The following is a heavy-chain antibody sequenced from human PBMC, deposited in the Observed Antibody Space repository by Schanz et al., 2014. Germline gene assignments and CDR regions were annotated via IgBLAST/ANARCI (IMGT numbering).Heavy chain of an antibody. Sequence: EVQLVESGGGLVQPGGSLRLSCAASGFTFSTYAMSWVRQAPGKGLEWVANIKQDGSEKYYVDSVKGRFTISRDNAKNSLYLQMTGLTAEDTAVYCCARDLNRCGGDCYAGWGQGTLVTVSS. CDR2: IKQDGSEK. J-gene: IGHJ4*02. CDR3: ARDLNRCGGDCYAG. CDR1: GFTFSTYA. D-gene: IGHD2-21*02. V-gene: IGHV3-7*01.